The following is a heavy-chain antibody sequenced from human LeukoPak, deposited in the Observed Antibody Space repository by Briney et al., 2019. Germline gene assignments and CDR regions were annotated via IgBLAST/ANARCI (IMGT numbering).Heavy chain of an antibody. CDR2: IYTSGIT. Sequence: GAQRITSTDPGGSVSSNNGSWSRHPVRKGLEWIGRIYTSGITNYNPSLKSRVTISVDASKNQFSLKLTSVTASDTAVYYCARLPDPLGQGTLVTGSS. CDR1: GGSVSSNN. V-gene: IGHV4-4*07. CDR3: ARLPDP. J-gene: IGHJ5*02.